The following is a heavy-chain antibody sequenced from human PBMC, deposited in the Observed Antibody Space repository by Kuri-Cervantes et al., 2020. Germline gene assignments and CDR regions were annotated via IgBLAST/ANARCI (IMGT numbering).Heavy chain of an antibody. CDR2: MNPNSGNT. V-gene: IGHV1-8*01. J-gene: IGHJ3*02. Sequence: ASVKVSCKASGYTFTSYDINWVRQATGQGLEWMGWMNPNSGNTNYAQKFQGRVTMTRDTSISTAYMELSRLRSDDTAVYYCARDSYSDSSGYFNDVFDIWGRGTMVTVSS. CDR3: ARDSYSDSSGYFNDVFDI. D-gene: IGHD3-22*01. CDR1: GYTFTSYD.